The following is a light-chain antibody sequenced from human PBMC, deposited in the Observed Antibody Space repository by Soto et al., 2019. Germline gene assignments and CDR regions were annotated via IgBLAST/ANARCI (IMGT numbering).Light chain of an antibody. CDR2: AAS. J-gene: IGKJ3*01. Sequence: AIRITQSPSSFSASTGDRVTITFRASQGISSYLDWYQQKPWKAPKLLIYAASTLQSGVPSRFNGSVSGTDFTLTISCLQSEDFATYYCQQYYSYPLTFGPGTKVDIK. CDR1: QGISSY. CDR3: QQYYSYPLT. V-gene: IGKV1-8*01.